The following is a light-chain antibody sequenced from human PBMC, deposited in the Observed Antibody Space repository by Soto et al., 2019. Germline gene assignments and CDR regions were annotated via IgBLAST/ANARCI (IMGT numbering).Light chain of an antibody. Sequence: QSALTQPASVSGSPGQSITISCTGTSSDVGGYNYVSWFQQHPGKAPKLKIYEVSNRPSGVSNRFSGSKSVYTASLTISELQAEDEADYYCTSFTISSTWVVGGGT. CDR2: EVS. V-gene: IGLV2-14*03. CDR1: SSDVGGYNY. CDR3: TSFTISSTWV. J-gene: IGLJ3*02.